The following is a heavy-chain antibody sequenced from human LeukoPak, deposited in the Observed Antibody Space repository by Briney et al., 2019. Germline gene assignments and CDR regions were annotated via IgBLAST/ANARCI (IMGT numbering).Heavy chain of an antibody. CDR3: ARDRGRAPFDP. CDR2: ISAYTGDT. J-gene: IGHJ5*02. Sequence: ASVKVSCKASGYTFTGYGLSWVRQAPGQGLEWMGWISAYTGDTNYAQKLQGRVTMTTDTSTSTAYMELRSLRSDDTAVYYCARDRGRAPFDPWGQGTLVTVSS. D-gene: IGHD3-10*01. V-gene: IGHV1-18*01. CDR1: GYTFTGYG.